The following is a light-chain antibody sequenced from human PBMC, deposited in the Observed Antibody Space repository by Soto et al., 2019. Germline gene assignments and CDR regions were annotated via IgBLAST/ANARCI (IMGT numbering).Light chain of an antibody. J-gene: IGLJ1*01. CDR2: EVD. Sequence: QSVLTQPPSASGSPGQSVTISCTGTSSDVGAYNYVSWYQQHPGKAPKLMIYEVDQRPSGVPDRFSGSKSGNTASLTVSGLQAEDEADYYCNSYASSNNVFGTGTKVTVL. CDR3: NSYASSNNV. V-gene: IGLV2-8*01. CDR1: SSDVGAYNY.